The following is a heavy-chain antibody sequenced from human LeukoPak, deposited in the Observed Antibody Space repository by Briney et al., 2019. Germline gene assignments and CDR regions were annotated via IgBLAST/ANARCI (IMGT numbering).Heavy chain of an antibody. Sequence: GGSLRLSCAASGFTFSDFYMSWIRQAPGRGLEWVSYITSSGSTMYYADSLKGRFTISRDNAKNSLYLQMNSLRAEDTAVYYCARGVLLTFDPWGQGTLVTVSS. CDR2: ITSSGSTM. J-gene: IGHJ5*02. CDR1: GFTFSDFY. CDR3: ARGVLLTFDP. D-gene: IGHD2-15*01. V-gene: IGHV3-11*04.